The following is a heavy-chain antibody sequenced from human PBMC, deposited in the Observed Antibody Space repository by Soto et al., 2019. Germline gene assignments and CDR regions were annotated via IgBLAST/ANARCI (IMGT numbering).Heavy chain of an antibody. CDR2: IYHSGGT. V-gene: IGHV4-30-2*01. Sequence: SETLSLTCAVSVGPITSGGYSWSWIRQPPGKGLEWIGYIYHSGGTYYNPSLKSRVTLSIDRTKKQFSLKLKSVTAADTAVYFCARTMNTSGWFDPWGQGTLVTVSS. D-gene: IGHD3-16*01. J-gene: IGHJ5*02. CDR1: VGPITSGGYS. CDR3: ARTMNTSGWFDP.